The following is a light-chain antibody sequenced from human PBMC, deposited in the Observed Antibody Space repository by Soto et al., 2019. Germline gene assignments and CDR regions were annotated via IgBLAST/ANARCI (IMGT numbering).Light chain of an antibody. CDR2: AAS. V-gene: IGKV1-39*01. J-gene: IGKJ4*01. CDR1: QSISSY. Sequence: DIQMTQSPSSLSASVGDRVTITCRASQSISSYLNWYQQKPGKAPKILIYAASSLQSGVPSRFSGSGSGTDFTLTISSLQPEDFATYYYQQSYSTPVTFGGGTKVEIK. CDR3: QQSYSTPVT.